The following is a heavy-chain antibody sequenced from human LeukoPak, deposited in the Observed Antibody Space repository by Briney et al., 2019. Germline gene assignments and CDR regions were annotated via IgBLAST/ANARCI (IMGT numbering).Heavy chain of an antibody. CDR3: ARDALTVFRGVNDY. CDR1: GYTFTGYY. V-gene: IGHV1-2*02. J-gene: IGHJ4*02. Sequence: ASVKVSCKASGYTFTGYYMHWVRQAPRQGLEWMGWMHPNNGATDYAHRFRGRLTFTRDTSISTIYMDLSRLTSDDTAVYFCARDALTVFRGVNDYWGQGTLVTVSS. D-gene: IGHD3-10*01. CDR2: MHPNNGAT.